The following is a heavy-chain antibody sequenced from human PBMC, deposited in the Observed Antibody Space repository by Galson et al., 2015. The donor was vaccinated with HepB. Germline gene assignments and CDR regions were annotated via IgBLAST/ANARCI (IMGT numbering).Heavy chain of an antibody. CDR1: GYTFTSYA. J-gene: IGHJ3*02. V-gene: IGHV1-18*01. CDR3: ARPIAAAAPDAFDI. Sequence: CKASGYTFTSYAMNWVRQAPGQGLEWMGWISAYNGNTNYAQKLQGRVTMTTDTSTSTAYMELRSLRSDDTAVYYCARPIAAAAPDAFDIWGQGTMVTVSS. CDR2: ISAYNGNT. D-gene: IGHD6-13*01.